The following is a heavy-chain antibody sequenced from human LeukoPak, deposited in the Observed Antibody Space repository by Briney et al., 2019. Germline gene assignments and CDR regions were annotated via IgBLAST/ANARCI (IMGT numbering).Heavy chain of an antibody. V-gene: IGHV3-23*01. CDR1: GFTFSSSA. D-gene: IGHD6-13*01. Sequence: GGSLRLSCAASGFTFSSSAMSWVRQAPGKGLEWVSVISGSGGSTYYADSVKGRVTISRDNSKNTLYLQMNSLRAEDTAVYYCARTGYSSSWYDREFDYWGQGTLVTVSS. J-gene: IGHJ4*02. CDR3: ARTGYSSSWYDREFDY. CDR2: ISGSGGST.